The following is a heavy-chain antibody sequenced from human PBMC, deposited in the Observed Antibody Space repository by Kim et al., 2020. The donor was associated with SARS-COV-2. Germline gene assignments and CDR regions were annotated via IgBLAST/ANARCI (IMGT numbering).Heavy chain of an antibody. CDR3: ANLRITRVRGVPGY. D-gene: IGHD3-10*01. CDR1: GFTFSSYA. V-gene: IGHV3-23*01. J-gene: IGHJ4*02. CDR2: ISGSGGST. Sequence: GGSLRLSCAASGFTFSSYAMSWVRQAPGKGLEWVSAISGSGGSTCYADSVKGRFTISRANSENTLYLQMNSLRAEDTAVYYCANLRITRVRGVPGYWGQGTLVTVSS.